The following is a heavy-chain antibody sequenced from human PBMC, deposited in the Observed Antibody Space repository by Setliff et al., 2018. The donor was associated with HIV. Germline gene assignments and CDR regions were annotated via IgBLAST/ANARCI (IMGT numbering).Heavy chain of an antibody. V-gene: IGHV3-15*07. CDR1: GFTFSNAW. D-gene: IGHD1-26*01. CDR2: IKSKTDGGTT. Sequence: PGESLKISCAASGFTFSNAWMNWVRQAPGKGLEWVGRIKSKTDGGTTDYAAPVKGRFTISRDDSKNTLYLQMNSLKTEDTAVYYCTTDLGGSYHGWNYWGQGTLVTVSS. J-gene: IGHJ4*02. CDR3: TTDLGGSYHGWNY.